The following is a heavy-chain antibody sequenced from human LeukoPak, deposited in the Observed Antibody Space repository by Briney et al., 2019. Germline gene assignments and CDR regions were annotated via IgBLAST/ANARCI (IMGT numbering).Heavy chain of an antibody. CDR3: ARVELATTSRFDP. V-gene: IGHV4-34*01. Sequence: PSETLSLTCAVYGGSFSGYYWSWIRQPPGKGLEWIGEINHSGSTNYNPSLKSRVTISVDTSNNQFSLKLSSVPAADTAVYYCARVELATTSRFDPWGQGTLVTVSS. CDR1: GGSFSGYY. D-gene: IGHD5-24*01. CDR2: INHSGST. J-gene: IGHJ5*02.